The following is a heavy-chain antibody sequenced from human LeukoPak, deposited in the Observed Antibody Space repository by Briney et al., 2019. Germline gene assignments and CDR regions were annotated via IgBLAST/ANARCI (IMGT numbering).Heavy chain of an antibody. V-gene: IGHV1-69*13. CDR2: IIPIFGTA. Sequence: ASVKVSCKASGGTFSSYAISWVRQAPGQGLEWMGGIIPIFGTANYAQKFQGRVTITADESTSTAYMELSSLRSEDTAVYYCARDTTLGYCSSTSCPDPYYYYYYMDVWGKGTTVTISS. CDR3: ARDTTLGYCSSTSCPDPYYYYYYMDV. CDR1: GGTFSSYA. D-gene: IGHD2-2*01. J-gene: IGHJ6*03.